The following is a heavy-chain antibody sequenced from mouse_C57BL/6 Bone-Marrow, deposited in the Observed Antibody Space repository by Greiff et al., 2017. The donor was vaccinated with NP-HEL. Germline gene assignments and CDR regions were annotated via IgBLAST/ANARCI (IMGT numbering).Heavy chain of an antibody. CDR1: GFTFSSYG. CDR2: ISSGGSYT. D-gene: IGHD4-1*01. CDR3: ARQGLTGSLAY. J-gene: IGHJ3*01. Sequence: EVKLMESGGDLVKPGGSLKLSCAASGFTFSSYGMSWVRQTPDKRLEWVATISSGGSYTYYPDSVKGRFTISRDNAKNTLYLQMSSLKSEDTAMYYCARQGLTGSLAYWGQGTLVTVSA. V-gene: IGHV5-6*01.